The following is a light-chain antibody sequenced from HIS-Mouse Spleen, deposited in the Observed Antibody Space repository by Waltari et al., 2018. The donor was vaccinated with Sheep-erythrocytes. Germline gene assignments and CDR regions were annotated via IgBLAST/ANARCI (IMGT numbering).Light chain of an antibody. CDR3: QAWDSSTAWNVV. CDR1: KLGDKY. J-gene: IGLJ2*01. Sequence: SYELTQPPSVSVSPGQTACITCSGHKLGDKYSCWYQQKPGQSPVLVIYQDSTRPSGIPERFSGSNSGNTATLTISGTQAMDEADYYCQAWDSSTAWNVVFGGGTKLTVL. V-gene: IGLV3-1*01. CDR2: QDS.